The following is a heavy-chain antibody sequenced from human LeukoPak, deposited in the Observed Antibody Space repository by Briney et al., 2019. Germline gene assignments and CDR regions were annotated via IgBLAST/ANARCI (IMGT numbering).Heavy chain of an antibody. D-gene: IGHD7-27*01. Sequence: GGSLRLSCAASGFTFSRSAMHWVRQAPGKGLEWVTLISYDEHNKYYADSVRGRFTISGDNSKNTLFLQMNSLRAEDTAVYYCAKDGGLWVSAHWGDSWGRGTLVTVSS. CDR3: AKDGGLWVSAHWGDS. V-gene: IGHV3-30*04. CDR2: ISYDEHNK. CDR1: GFTFSRSA. J-gene: IGHJ4*02.